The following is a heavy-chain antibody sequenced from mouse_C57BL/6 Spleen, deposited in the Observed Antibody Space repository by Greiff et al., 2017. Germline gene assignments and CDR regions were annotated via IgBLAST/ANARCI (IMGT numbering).Heavy chain of an antibody. Sequence: EVQLQESGGGLVKPGGSLKLSCAASGFTFSDYGMHWVRQAPEKGLEWVAYISSGSSTIYYADTVKGRFTISRDNAKNTLFLQMTSLRSEDTAMYYCARSGGYGDLDYWGQGTTLTVSS. V-gene: IGHV5-17*01. CDR3: ARSGGYGDLDY. D-gene: IGHD2-2*01. CDR2: ISSGSSTI. CDR1: GFTFSDYG. J-gene: IGHJ2*01.